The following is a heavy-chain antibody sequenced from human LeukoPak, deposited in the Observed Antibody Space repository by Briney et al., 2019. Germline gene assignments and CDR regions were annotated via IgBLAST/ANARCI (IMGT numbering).Heavy chain of an antibody. CDR3: ARSETLIWGSAYFDY. CDR1: GFTFSSYS. Sequence: GGSLRLSCAASGFTFSSYSMNWVRQAPGKGLGWVSYISSSSSTIYYADSVKGRFTISRDNAKNSLYLQMNSLRAEDTAVYYCARSETLIWGSAYFDYWGQGTLVTVSS. J-gene: IGHJ4*02. V-gene: IGHV3-48*01. D-gene: IGHD7-27*01. CDR2: ISSSSSTI.